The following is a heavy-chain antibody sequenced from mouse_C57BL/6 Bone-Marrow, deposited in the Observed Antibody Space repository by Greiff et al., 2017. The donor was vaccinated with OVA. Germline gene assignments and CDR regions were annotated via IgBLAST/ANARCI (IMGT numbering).Heavy chain of an antibody. CDR2: IGSGGSYT. Sequence: EVMLVESGGDLVKPGGSLKLSCAASGFTFSSYGMSWVRQTPDKRLEWVATIGSGGSYTYYPDSVKGRFTISRDNAKNTLYLQMSSLKSEDTARYYCARHYGSSSFAYWGQGTLVTVSA. CDR3: ARHYGSSSFAY. D-gene: IGHD1-1*01. J-gene: IGHJ3*01. CDR1: GFTFSSYG. V-gene: IGHV5-6*01.